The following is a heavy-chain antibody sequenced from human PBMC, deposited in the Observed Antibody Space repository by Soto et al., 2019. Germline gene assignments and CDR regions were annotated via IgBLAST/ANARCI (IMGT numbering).Heavy chain of an antibody. Sequence: QVQLQESGPGLVKPSGTLSLTCDVSGGSISSSNWWSWVRQPPGKGLEWIGEIYHSGSTNFNPSLTSRVTISVDKSKNQISLKVSSVTAADTAVYYCARDLDTSGWPDYWGQGILVTVSS. D-gene: IGHD6-19*01. CDR1: GGSISSSNW. J-gene: IGHJ4*02. V-gene: IGHV4-4*02. CDR3: ARDLDTSGWPDY. CDR2: IYHSGST.